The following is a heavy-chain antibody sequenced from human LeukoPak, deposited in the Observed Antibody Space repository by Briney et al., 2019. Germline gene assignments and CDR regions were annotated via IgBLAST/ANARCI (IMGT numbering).Heavy chain of an antibody. Sequence: GGSLRLSCAASGFTFSSYGMHWVRQAPGKGLGWVAFIRYDGSNKYYADSVKGRFTISRDNSKNTLYLQMNSLRAEDTAVYYCAKEVGGWSYYFDYWGQGTLVTVSS. CDR3: AKEVGGWSYYFDY. V-gene: IGHV3-30*02. J-gene: IGHJ4*02. CDR1: GFTFSSYG. CDR2: IRYDGSNK. D-gene: IGHD6-19*01.